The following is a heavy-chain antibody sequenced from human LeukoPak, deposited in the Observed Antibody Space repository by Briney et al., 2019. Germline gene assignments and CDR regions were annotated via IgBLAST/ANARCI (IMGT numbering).Heavy chain of an antibody. CDR1: GGSISSYY. CDR2: IYYSGST. CDR3: ARDLGGGYGLDY. V-gene: IGHV4-59*01. J-gene: IGHJ4*02. D-gene: IGHD5-12*01. Sequence: SETLSLTCTVSGGSISSYYWSWIRQPPGKGLERIGYIYYSGSTNYNPSLKSRVTISVDTSKNQFSLKLSSVTAADTAVYYCARDLGGGYGLDYWGQGTLVTVSS.